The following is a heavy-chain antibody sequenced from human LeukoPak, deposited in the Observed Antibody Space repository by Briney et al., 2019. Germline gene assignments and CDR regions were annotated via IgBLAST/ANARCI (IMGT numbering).Heavy chain of an antibody. CDR1: GGTLSSYA. V-gene: IGHV1-69*04. CDR2: IIPILGIA. Sequence: GASVKVSCKASGGTLSSYAISWVRQAPGQGLEWMGRIIPILGIANYAQKFQGGVTITADKSTSTAYMELSSLRSEDTAVYYCARDSGGDYGSGDRRFDPWGQGTLVTVSS. CDR3: ARDSGGDYGSGDRRFDP. D-gene: IGHD3-10*01. J-gene: IGHJ5*02.